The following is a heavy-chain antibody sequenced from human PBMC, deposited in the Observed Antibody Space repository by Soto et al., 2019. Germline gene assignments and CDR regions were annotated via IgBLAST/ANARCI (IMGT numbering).Heavy chain of an antibody. D-gene: IGHD3-3*01. J-gene: IGHJ6*02. CDR1: GFTFTNSA. V-gene: IGHV1-58*01. Sequence: SVKVSCKASGFTFTNSAVQWVRQARGQRLEWIGWIVVGSGNTNYAQKFQERVTITRDMSTSTAYMELSSLRSEDTAVYYCAAGWLRLLEWFPQPYYGVDVWGQGTTVTVSS. CDR2: IVVGSGNT. CDR3: AAGWLRLLEWFPQPYYGVDV.